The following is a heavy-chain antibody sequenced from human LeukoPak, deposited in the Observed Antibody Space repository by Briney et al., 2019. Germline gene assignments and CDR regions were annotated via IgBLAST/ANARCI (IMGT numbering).Heavy chain of an antibody. J-gene: IGHJ4*02. CDR1: GFTFSSYG. CDR2: ISYDGSNK. Sequence: GGSLRLSCVASGFTFSSYGMHWVRQAPGKGLEWVAVISYDGSNKYYADSVKGGFTISRDNSKNTLYLQMHSLRAEDTAVYYCAKEDHYDSSGSFDYCGQGTLVTVSS. V-gene: IGHV3-30*18. D-gene: IGHD3-22*01. CDR3: AKEDHYDSSGSFDY.